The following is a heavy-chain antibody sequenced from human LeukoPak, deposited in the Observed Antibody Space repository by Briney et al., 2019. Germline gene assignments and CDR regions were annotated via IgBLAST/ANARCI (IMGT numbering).Heavy chain of an antibody. J-gene: IGHJ5*02. CDR2: IKSKTDGGKT. CDR3: TTELRWEPFDVDR. Sequence: RGSLSLPCAASGFTFSNAWMRWVRRAPGKGLKWVGRIKSKTDGGKTDYAAPVKRRFTISRDDSKNTLYLQMNSLKTEDTAVYYCTTELRWEPFDVDRWGQGALLSVSS. V-gene: IGHV3-15*05. D-gene: IGHD1-26*01. CDR1: GFTFSNAW.